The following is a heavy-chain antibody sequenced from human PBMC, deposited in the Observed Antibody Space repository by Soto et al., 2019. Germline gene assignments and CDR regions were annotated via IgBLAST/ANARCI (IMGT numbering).Heavy chain of an antibody. D-gene: IGHD5-12*01. CDR2: IRGSGGST. Sequence: GGSLRLSCAASGFTFSSYAMSWVRQAPGKGLEWVSAIRGSGGSTYYADSVKGRFTTSRDNSKNTLYLQMNSLRAEDTAVYYCAKVHSGYDSKWFDPWGQGTLVTVSS. CDR3: AKVHSGYDSKWFDP. J-gene: IGHJ5*02. CDR1: GFTFSSYA. V-gene: IGHV3-23*01.